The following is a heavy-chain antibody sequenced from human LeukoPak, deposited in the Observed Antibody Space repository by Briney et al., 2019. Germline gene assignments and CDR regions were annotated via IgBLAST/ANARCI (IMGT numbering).Heavy chain of an antibody. D-gene: IGHD3-16*01. V-gene: IGHV3-7*01. CDR3: ASGPGEDAFDI. Sequence: PGGSLRLSCAASGFIFRNYAMSWVRQAPGKGLEWVANIKQDGSEKYYVDSVKGRFTISRDNAKNSLYLQMNSLRAEDTAVYYCASGPGEDAFDIWGQGTMVTVSS. CDR1: GFIFRNYA. J-gene: IGHJ3*02. CDR2: IKQDGSEK.